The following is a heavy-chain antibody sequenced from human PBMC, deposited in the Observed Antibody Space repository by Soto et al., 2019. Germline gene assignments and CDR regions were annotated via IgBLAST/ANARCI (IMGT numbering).Heavy chain of an antibody. CDR2: ISSSSSYI. CDR1: GFTFSSYS. Sequence: LRLSCAASGFTFSSYSMNWVRQAPGKGLEWVSSISSSSSYIYYTDSVKGRFTISRDNAKNSLYLQMNSLRAEDTAVYYCARDRGYCSSTSCYRPIYYYYGMDVWGQGTTVTVSS. V-gene: IGHV3-21*01. J-gene: IGHJ6*02. CDR3: ARDRGYCSSTSCYRPIYYYYGMDV. D-gene: IGHD2-2*01.